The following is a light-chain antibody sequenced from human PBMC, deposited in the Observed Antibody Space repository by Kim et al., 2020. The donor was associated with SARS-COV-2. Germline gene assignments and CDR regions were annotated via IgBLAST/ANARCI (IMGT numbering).Light chain of an antibody. Sequence: SPGERATLSCRASQSVSSKSVAWYQQKPGQAPRLLIYGASSRATGIPDRFSGSGSGTDFTLTISRLEPEDFAVYYCQQYGSSPSTFGQGTKVDIK. J-gene: IGKJ1*01. CDR1: QSVSSKS. V-gene: IGKV3-20*01. CDR3: QQYGSSPST. CDR2: GAS.